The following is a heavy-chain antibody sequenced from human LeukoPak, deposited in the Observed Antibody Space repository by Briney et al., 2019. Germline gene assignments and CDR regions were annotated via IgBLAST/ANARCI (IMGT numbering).Heavy chain of an antibody. CDR1: GGSISSYY. V-gene: IGHV4-59*01. D-gene: IGHD2-2*01. CDR2: IYYSGST. CDR3: ARVVPADYYYYYYMDV. J-gene: IGHJ6*03. Sequence: PSETLSLTCTVSGGSISSYYWSWIRQPPGKGLEWIGYIYYSGSTNYNPSLKSRVTISVDTSKNQFSLKLSSVTAADTAVYYCARVVPADYYYYYYMDVWGKGTTVTVPS.